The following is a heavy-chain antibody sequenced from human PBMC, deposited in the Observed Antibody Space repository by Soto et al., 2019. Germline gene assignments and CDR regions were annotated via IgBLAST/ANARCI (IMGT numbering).Heavy chain of an antibody. CDR2: IKSKTDGGTT. J-gene: IGHJ4*02. Sequence: EVQLVESGGGLVKPGGSLRLSCAASGFTFSNAWMSWVRQAPGKGLEWVGRIKSKTDGGTTDYAAPVKGRFTISRDDSKNTLYLQMNSLKTEDTAVYYCTTGSLEWILGRPRGWVDYWGQGTLVTVSS. D-gene: IGHD3-3*01. V-gene: IGHV3-15*01. CDR3: TTGSLEWILGRPRGWVDY. CDR1: GFTFSNAW.